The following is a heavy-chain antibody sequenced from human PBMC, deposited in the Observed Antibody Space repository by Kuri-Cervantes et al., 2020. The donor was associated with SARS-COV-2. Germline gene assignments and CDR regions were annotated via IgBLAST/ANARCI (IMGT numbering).Heavy chain of an antibody. CDR1: GGSFSGYY. V-gene: IGHV4-34*01. CDR3: ARLGVAYCSSTSCPRSYYYGMDV. CDR2: INHSGST. Sequence: GSLRLSCAVYGGSFSGYYRSWIRQPPGKGLEWIGEINHSGSTNYNPSLKSRVTISVDTSKNQFSLKLSSVTAADTAVYYCARLGVAYCSSTSCPRSYYYGMDVWGQGTTVTVSS. D-gene: IGHD2-2*01. J-gene: IGHJ6*02.